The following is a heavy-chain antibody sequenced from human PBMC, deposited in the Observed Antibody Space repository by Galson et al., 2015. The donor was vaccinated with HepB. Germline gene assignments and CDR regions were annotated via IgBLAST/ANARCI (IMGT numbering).Heavy chain of an antibody. CDR1: GGSISSSSYY. CDR2: VYYSGST. CDR3: ARLGGATGRLDY. J-gene: IGHJ4*02. Sequence: LSLTCAVSGGSISSSSYYWGWIRQPPGKGLGWIGSVYYSGSTYYNASLKSRVTISVDTSKNQFSLKLSSVTAADTAVYYCARLGGATGRLDYWGQGTLVTVSS. V-gene: IGHV4-39*01. D-gene: IGHD1-26*01.